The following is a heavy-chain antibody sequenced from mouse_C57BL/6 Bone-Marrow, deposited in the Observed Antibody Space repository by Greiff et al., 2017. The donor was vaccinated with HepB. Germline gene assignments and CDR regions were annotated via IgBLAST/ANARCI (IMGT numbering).Heavy chain of an antibody. CDR2: IRNKANNHAT. V-gene: IGHV6-6*01. D-gene: IGHD1-1*01. J-gene: IGHJ2*01. CDR3: TANYGSSHSFDY. CDR1: GFTFSDAW. Sequence: EVKVEESGGGLVQPGGSMKLSCAASGFTFSDAWMDWVRQSPEKGLEWVAEIRNKANNHATYYAESVKGRFTISRDDSKSSVYLQMNSLRAEDTGIYNCTANYGSSHSFDYWGQGTTLTVSS.